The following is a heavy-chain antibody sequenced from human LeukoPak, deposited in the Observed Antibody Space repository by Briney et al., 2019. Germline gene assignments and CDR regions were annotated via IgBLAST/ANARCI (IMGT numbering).Heavy chain of an antibody. D-gene: IGHD2-2*01. J-gene: IGHJ4*02. Sequence: GGSLRLSCAASGFTFSSYWMHWVRQDPGKGLVWVSRINTDGSSTSYADSVKGRLTVTRDNAKNTLYLQMNSLRAEDTAVYYCARDSSSLSYWGQGTLVTVSS. CDR1: GFTFSSYW. CDR3: ARDSSSLSY. V-gene: IGHV3-74*01. CDR2: INTDGSST.